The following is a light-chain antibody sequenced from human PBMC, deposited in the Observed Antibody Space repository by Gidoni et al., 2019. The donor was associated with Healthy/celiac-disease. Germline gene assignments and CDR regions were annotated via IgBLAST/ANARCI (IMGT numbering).Light chain of an antibody. CDR1: QSVSSY. J-gene: IGKJ1*01. V-gene: IGKV3-11*01. CDR2: DAS. CDR3: QQRSNWPPWT. Sequence: EIVLTQSPATLSLSPGERATLSCRASQSVSSYLAWYPQKPGQAPRLLIYDASNRATGIPARFSGSGSWTDLTLTISSLEPEDFAVYYCQQRSNWPPWTFGQGTKVEIK.